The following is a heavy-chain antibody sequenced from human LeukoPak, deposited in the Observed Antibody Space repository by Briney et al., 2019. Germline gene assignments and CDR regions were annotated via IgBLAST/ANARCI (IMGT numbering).Heavy chain of an antibody. V-gene: IGHV3-23*01. Sequence: AGGSLRLSCAASGFTFSTYAMSWVRQAPGKGLEWVSAISGSGGSTDHADSVKGRFTISRDNSKNTLYLQMNSLRAEDTAVYYCARIVLYYDILTGNNWFDPWGQGTLVTVSS. J-gene: IGHJ5*02. CDR3: ARIVLYYDILTGNNWFDP. CDR1: GFTFSTYA. D-gene: IGHD3-9*01. CDR2: ISGSGGST.